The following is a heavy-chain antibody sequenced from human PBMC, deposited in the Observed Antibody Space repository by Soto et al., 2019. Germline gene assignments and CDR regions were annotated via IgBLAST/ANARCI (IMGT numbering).Heavy chain of an antibody. CDR1: GFSFSDYA. V-gene: IGHV3-23*01. J-gene: IGHJ4*02. CDR2: ITGSGGST. D-gene: IGHD2-21*01. Sequence: GGSLRLSCAASGFSFSDYAMTWVRQPPGMGLEWVSSITGSGGSTYYADSVKGRFIISRDNSKNTLYLQMNSVGAEDTAVYYCATIFIRRFDYWGLGTLVTVS. CDR3: ATIFIRRFDY.